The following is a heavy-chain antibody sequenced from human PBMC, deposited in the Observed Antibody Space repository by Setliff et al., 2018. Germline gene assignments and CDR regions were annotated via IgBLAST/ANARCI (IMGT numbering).Heavy chain of an antibody. CDR2: IFYSGDT. Sequence: SETLSLTCSVSGGSINSGGYYWTWIRQHPGKGLEWIGFIFYSGDTKSNPSLKSRVTISIDTSKNHFSLKLSSVTAADTAVYYCARGGYYMDVWGKGTTVTVSS. J-gene: IGHJ6*03. CDR1: GGSINSGGYY. V-gene: IGHV4-61*03. CDR3: ARGGYYMDV.